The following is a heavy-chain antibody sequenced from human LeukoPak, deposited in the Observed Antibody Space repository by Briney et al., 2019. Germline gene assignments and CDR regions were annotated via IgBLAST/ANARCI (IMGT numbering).Heavy chain of an antibody. CDR2: INPSGGGT. V-gene: IGHV1-46*01. D-gene: IGHD3-22*01. CDR3: ARGRAITMIDNWFDP. J-gene: IGHJ5*02. Sequence: ASVKVSCKASGYTFTSYYMHWVRQAPGQGLEWMGIINPSGGGTSYAQKFQGRVTMTRDTSTSTVYMELSSLRSEDTAVYYCARGRAITMIDNWFDPWGQGTLVTVSS. CDR1: GYTFTSYY.